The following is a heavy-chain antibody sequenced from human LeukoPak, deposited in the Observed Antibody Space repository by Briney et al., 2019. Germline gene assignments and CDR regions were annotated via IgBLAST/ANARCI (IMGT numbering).Heavy chain of an antibody. J-gene: IGHJ4*02. CDR2: IYSNGNT. Sequence: GGSLRLSCAASGFTVRNNFMNWVRQAPGKGPEWVSAIYSNGNTYYTDSVKGRFTISRDISKNTLYLQMNSLRAEDTAVYYWAKTHNWNDDYLDYWGQGTLVTVSS. D-gene: IGHD1-1*01. V-gene: IGHV3-53*01. CDR1: GFTVRNNF. CDR3: AKTHNWNDDYLDY.